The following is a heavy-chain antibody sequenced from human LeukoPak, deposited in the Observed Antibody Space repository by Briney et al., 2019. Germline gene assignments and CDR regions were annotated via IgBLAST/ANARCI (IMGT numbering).Heavy chain of an antibody. CDR3: ARAPLEPPGGGNKAFDI. D-gene: IGHD4-23*01. V-gene: IGHV3-21*01. J-gene: IGHJ3*02. CDR2: ISSSSSYI. CDR1: GFTFSSYS. Sequence: GGSLRLSCAASGFTFSSYSMNWVRQAPGKGLEWVSSISSSSSYIYYADSVKGRFTISRDNAKNSLYLQMNSLRAEDTAVYYCARAPLEPPGGGNKAFDIWGQGTMVTVSS.